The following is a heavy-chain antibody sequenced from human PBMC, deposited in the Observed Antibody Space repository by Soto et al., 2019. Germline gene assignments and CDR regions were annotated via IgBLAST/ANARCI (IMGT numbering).Heavy chain of an antibody. CDR1: GYTFTSYA. D-gene: IGHD5-12*01. V-gene: IGHV1-3*01. Sequence: QVQLVQSGAEVKKPGASVKVYCKASGYTFTSYAMHWVRQAPGQRLEWMGWINAGNGNTKYSQKFQGRVTITRDTSASTAYMELSSLRSEDTAVYYCARGYSGYLAWFDPWGQGTLVTVSS. J-gene: IGHJ5*02. CDR2: INAGNGNT. CDR3: ARGYSGYLAWFDP.